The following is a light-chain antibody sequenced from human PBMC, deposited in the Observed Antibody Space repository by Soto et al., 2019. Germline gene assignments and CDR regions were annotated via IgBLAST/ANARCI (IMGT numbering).Light chain of an antibody. CDR2: DAS. CDR1: QSISSY. Sequence: EIVLTQSPATPSLSAGERATLSGRASQSISSYLGWFQQKPCQAPRLLIYDASKRAAGIPARFSGSVSGTDFTLTISRLEPEDFAVYYGQQYGSSPTWTFGQGTKVDIK. J-gene: IGKJ1*01. V-gene: IGKV3-20*01. CDR3: QQYGSSPTWT.